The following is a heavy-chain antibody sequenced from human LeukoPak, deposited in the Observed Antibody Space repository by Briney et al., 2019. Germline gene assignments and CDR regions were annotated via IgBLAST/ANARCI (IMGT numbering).Heavy chain of an antibody. V-gene: IGHV3-7*01. CDR3: ARDSYDSSGPEAFDI. CDR2: IKQDGREK. CDR1: GFTFSSYW. Sequence: GGSLRLSCAASGFTFSSYWMSWVRQAPGKGLEWVANIKQDGREKYYVDSVKGRFTISRDNAKNSLYLQMNSLRAEDTAVYYCARDSYDSSGPEAFDIWGQGTMVTVSS. D-gene: IGHD3-22*01. J-gene: IGHJ3*02.